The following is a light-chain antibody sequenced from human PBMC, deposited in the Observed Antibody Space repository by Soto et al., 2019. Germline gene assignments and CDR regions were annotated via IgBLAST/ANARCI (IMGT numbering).Light chain of an antibody. CDR1: QDVGNY. J-gene: IGKJ3*01. CDR2: GAS. CDR3: QKYAGVQFT. V-gene: IGKV1-27*01. Sequence: DIQMTQSPSSLSASVGDRVTITCRATQDVGNYLAWYQQRPWKVPKLLIFGASTWQSGVASRFSGSGYGTEFTLTISSLQPEDVATYYCQKYAGVQFTFGPETKVDIK.